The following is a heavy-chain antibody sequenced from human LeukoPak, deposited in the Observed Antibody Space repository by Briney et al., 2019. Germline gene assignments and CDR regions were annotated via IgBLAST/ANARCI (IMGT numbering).Heavy chain of an antibody. Sequence: GESLKISCKVSGYSFSSYWIGWVRQMPGKGLECIGITYPGDSDTKYSPSFQGQVTISADKSISTAYLQWRSLKASDTAIYYCARLYMVSTLWYFDYWGQGTLVTVSS. CDR1: GYSFSSYW. CDR2: TYPGDSDT. CDR3: ARLYMVSTLWYFDY. V-gene: IGHV5-51*01. J-gene: IGHJ4*02. D-gene: IGHD5/OR15-5a*01.